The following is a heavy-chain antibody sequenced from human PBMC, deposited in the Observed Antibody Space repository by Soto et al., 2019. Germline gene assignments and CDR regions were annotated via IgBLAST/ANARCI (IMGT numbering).Heavy chain of an antibody. CDR2: ISGSGGST. Sequence: GGSLRLTCAASGFTFSSYAMSWVRQAPGKGLEWVSAISGSGGSTYYADSVKGRFTISRDNSKNTLYLQMNSLRAEDTAVYYCAKLHSYGYGYFDYWGQGTLVTVSS. J-gene: IGHJ4*02. CDR1: GFTFSSYA. V-gene: IGHV3-23*01. D-gene: IGHD5-18*01. CDR3: AKLHSYGYGYFDY.